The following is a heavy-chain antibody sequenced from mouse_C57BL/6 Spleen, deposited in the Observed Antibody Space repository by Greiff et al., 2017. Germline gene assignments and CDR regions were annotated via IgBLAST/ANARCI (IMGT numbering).Heavy chain of an antibody. CDR2: ISNLAYSI. CDR1: GFTFSDYG. V-gene: IGHV5-15*04. CDR3: ARRTGNYAMDY. J-gene: IGHJ4*01. D-gene: IGHD4-1*01. Sequence: EVKLMESGGGLVQPGGSLKLSCAASGFTFSDYGMAWVRQAPRKGPEWVAFISNLAYSIYYADTVTGRFTISRENAKNTLYLEMSSLSSEDTAMYYCARRTGNYAMDYWGQGTSVTVSS.